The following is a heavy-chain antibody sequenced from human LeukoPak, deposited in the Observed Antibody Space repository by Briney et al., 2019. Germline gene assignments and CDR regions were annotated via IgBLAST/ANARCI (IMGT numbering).Heavy chain of an antibody. Sequence: PGGSLRLSCAASGFXFSSYAIHWVRQAPGKGLEYVSAISSNGGSIYYANSVKGRFTISRDNSKNTLFLQMGSLRAEDMAVYYCARGGSIAARPIDYWGQGTLVTVSS. CDR3: ARGGSIAARPIDY. CDR2: ISSNGGSI. J-gene: IGHJ4*02. V-gene: IGHV3-64*01. D-gene: IGHD6-6*01. CDR1: GFXFSSYA.